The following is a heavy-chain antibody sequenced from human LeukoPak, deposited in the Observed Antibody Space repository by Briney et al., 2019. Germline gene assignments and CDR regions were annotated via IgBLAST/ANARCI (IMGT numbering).Heavy chain of an antibody. CDR2: INPNSGGT. CDR3: ARDVGYSSSWYYFDY. V-gene: IGHV1-2*02. D-gene: IGHD6-13*01. J-gene: IGHJ4*02. CDR1: GYTFTGYY. Sequence: ASVKVSCKASGYTFTGYYMHWVRQAPGQGLEWMGWINPNSGGTNYAQKFQGRVTMTRDTSISTVYMELSRLRSDDTAVYYCARDVGYSSSWYYFDYWGQGTLVTVSS.